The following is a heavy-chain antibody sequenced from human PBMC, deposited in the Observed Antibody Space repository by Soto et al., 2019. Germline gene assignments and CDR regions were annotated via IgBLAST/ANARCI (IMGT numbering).Heavy chain of an antibody. CDR3: ARESGTVTTYWFDP. D-gene: IGHD4-17*01. V-gene: IGHV1-2*04. CDR1: GYTFTGYY. CDR2: INPNSGGT. J-gene: IGHJ5*02. Sequence: ASVKGSCKASGYTFTGYYMHWVRQAPGQGLEWMGWINPNSGGTNYAQKFQGWVTMTRDTSISTAYMELSRLRSDDTAVYYCARESGTVTTYWFDPWGQGTLVTVSS.